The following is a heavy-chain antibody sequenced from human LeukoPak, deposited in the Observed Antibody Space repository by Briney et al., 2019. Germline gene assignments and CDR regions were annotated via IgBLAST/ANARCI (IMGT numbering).Heavy chain of an antibody. D-gene: IGHD3-22*01. V-gene: IGHV3-23*01. CDR3: AKGNYYDSSGYSLDY. CDR1: GFTFSSYA. CDR2: ISGSGGST. J-gene: IGHJ4*02. Sequence: GGSLRLSCAASGFTFSSYAMSWVRQAPGKGLEWVSAISGSGGSTYYADSVKGRFTIPRDNSKNTLYLQMNSLRAEDTAVYYCAKGNYYDSSGYSLDYWGQGTLVTVSS.